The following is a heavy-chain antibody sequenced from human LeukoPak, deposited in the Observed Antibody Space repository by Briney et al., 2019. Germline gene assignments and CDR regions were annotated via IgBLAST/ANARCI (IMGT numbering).Heavy chain of an antibody. CDR1: VGTFSSYA. CDR3: ASSGIVATYGSGSYFNFDY. CDR2: IIPILGIA. Sequence: SVKVSCKASVGTFSSYAISWVRPAPGQGLAWMGRIIPILGIANYAQKFQGRVTITADKSTSTAYMELSSLRSEDTAVYYCASSGIVATYGSGSYFNFDYWGQGTLVTVSS. D-gene: IGHD3-10*01. V-gene: IGHV1-69*04. J-gene: IGHJ4*02.